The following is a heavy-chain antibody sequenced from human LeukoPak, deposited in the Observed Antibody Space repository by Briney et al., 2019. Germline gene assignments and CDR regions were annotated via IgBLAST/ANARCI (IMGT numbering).Heavy chain of an antibody. D-gene: IGHD5-12*01. CDR2: IYYTGST. V-gene: IGHV4-59*01. Sequence: SETLSLTCTVSGDSISGYFWSWIRQPPGKGLEWIGYIYYTGSTNYNPSLTSRVTISVDTSKNQFSLKLTSVTAADTAVYFCARGRGNSDYDHLNYFDHWGQGILVTVSS. J-gene: IGHJ4*02. CDR3: ARGRGNSDYDHLNYFDH. CDR1: GDSISGYF.